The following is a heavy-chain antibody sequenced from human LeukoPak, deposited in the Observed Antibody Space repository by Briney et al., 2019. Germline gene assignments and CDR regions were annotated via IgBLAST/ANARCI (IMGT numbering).Heavy chain of an antibody. V-gene: IGHV3-48*03. D-gene: IGHD5-18*01. CDR2: ISSSGSTI. CDR3: ARDRVRIQLWPTFDY. CDR1: GFTLSSYE. Sequence: GGSLRLSCAASGFTLSSYEMNWVRQAPGKGLEWVSYISSSGSTIYYADSVKGRFTISRDNAKNSLYLQMNSLRAEDTAVYYCARDRVRIQLWPTFDYWGQGTLVTVSS. J-gene: IGHJ4*02.